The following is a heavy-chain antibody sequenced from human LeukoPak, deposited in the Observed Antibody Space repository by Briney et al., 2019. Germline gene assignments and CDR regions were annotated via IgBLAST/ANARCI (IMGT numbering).Heavy chain of an antibody. Sequence: PGGSLRLSCAASGFTVSSNYMSWVRQAPGKGLEWIGSIYYSGSTYYNPSLKSRVTISVDTSKNQFSLKLSSVTAADTAVYYCARALVNYYDSSGYYPFDYWGQGTLVTVSS. CDR1: GFTVSSNY. V-gene: IGHV4-39*07. D-gene: IGHD3-22*01. J-gene: IGHJ4*02. CDR2: IYYSGST. CDR3: ARALVNYYDSSGYYPFDY.